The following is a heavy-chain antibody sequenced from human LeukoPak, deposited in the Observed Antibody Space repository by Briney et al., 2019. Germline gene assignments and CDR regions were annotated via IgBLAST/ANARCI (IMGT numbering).Heavy chain of an antibody. CDR3: AKRRGLELLYYYYMDV. D-gene: IGHD1-7*01. V-gene: IGHV3-23*01. J-gene: IGHJ6*03. CDR2: IGGSGRNT. Sequence: GGTLRLSCAASGFTFSSYDMSWVRQAPGKGLEWVSAIGGSGRNTYYADSVKGRFTISRDNSKNTLYLQMNSLRAEDTAVYYCAKRRGLELLYYYYMDVWGKGTTVTVSS. CDR1: GFTFSSYD.